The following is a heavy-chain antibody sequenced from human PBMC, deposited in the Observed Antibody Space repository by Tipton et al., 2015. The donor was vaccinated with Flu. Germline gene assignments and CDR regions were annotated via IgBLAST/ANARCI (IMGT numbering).Heavy chain of an antibody. CDR1: GGSMSSFY. V-gene: IGHV4-4*07. Sequence: TLSLTCTVSGGSMSSFYWTWIRQPAGKGLEWIGRMYVSGSTKYNPSLKSRVTMSIDTSKNQFSLKVTSVTAADTAVYYCAKEGSYNILTNYYNKGVDPWGQGTLVIVSS. CDR2: MYVSGST. D-gene: IGHD3-9*01. CDR3: AKEGSYNILTNYYNKGVDP. J-gene: IGHJ5*02.